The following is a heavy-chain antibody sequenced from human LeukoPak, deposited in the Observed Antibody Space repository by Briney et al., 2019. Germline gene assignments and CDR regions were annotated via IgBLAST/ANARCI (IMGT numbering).Heavy chain of an antibody. CDR3: AGLGGGLDY. V-gene: IGHV3-53*01. CDR2: IYTGGTT. Sequence: QTGGSLRLSCAASGFTFSTNYMSWVRQAPGKGLEWVSLIYTGGTTYYADSVKGRFTISRDNSKNTLYLQMDSLRAEDTAVYYCAGLGGGLDYWGQGTLVTVSS. D-gene: IGHD2-15*01. J-gene: IGHJ4*02. CDR1: GFTFSTNY.